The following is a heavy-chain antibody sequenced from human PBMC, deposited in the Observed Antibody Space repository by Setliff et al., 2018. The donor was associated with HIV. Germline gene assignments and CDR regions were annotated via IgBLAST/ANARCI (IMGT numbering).Heavy chain of an antibody. Sequence: PGESLKISCEGSGYTFTTYWIAWVRQMPGKGLEWMGIIYPGDSDTRYSPSFQGQVTISADRSINTAYLHWSSLMPSYTAMYYCATSITVAGGRSHQYYGMDVWGQGTTVTVSS. J-gene: IGHJ6*02. CDR3: ATSITVAGGRSHQYYGMDV. D-gene: IGHD1-20*01. CDR2: IYPGDSDT. V-gene: IGHV5-51*01. CDR1: GYTFTTYW.